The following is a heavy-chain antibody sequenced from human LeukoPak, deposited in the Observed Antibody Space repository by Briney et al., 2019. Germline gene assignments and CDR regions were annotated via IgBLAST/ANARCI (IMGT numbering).Heavy chain of an antibody. CDR2: ISYDGSNK. D-gene: IGHD1-26*01. J-gene: IGHJ4*02. V-gene: IGHV3-30*03. CDR1: GFTFSSYG. Sequence: GGSLRLSCAASGFTFSSYGMHWVRQAPGKGLEWVAVISYDGSNKYYADSVKGRFTISRDNAKNSLYLQMNSLRAEDTAVYYCARDKVGASYYFDYWGREPWSPSPQ. CDR3: ARDKVGASYYFDY.